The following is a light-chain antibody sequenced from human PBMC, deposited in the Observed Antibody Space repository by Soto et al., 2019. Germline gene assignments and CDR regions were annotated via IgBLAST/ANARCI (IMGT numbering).Light chain of an antibody. Sequence: QSALTQPASLSGSPGQSITISCTGTSSDIGAYDYVSWFQQHPGKAPKLMIYEATKWPSGVSNRFSGSKSGNTASLTISGLQAEDEADYYCCSYAGSSTWVFGGGTKLTVL. J-gene: IGLJ3*02. CDR2: EAT. CDR3: CSYAGSSTWV. CDR1: SSDIGAYDY. V-gene: IGLV2-23*01.